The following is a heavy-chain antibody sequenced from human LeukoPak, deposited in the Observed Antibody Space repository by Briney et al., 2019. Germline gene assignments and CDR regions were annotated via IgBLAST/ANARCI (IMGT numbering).Heavy chain of an antibody. J-gene: IGHJ4*02. V-gene: IGHV3-23*01. D-gene: IGHD1-26*01. CDR1: GFTYSCYA. Sequence: GGSLSLSCAASGFTYSCYAINWLLQAPGTGLEWVSAISGSGGSTYYADSVKGRFTISRDNSNHTLYLQVNSLRAEDTAVYYCAKGKGIVGATFFDYWGQGTLVTVSS. CDR2: ISGSGGST. CDR3: AKGKGIVGATFFDY.